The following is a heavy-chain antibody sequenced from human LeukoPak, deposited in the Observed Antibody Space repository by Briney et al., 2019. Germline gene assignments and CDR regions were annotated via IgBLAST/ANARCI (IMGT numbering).Heavy chain of an antibody. CDR2: IIPIFGTA. CDR1: GGTFSSYA. J-gene: IGHJ3*02. CDR3: ARGSRLGVVERDAFDI. V-gene: IGHV1-69*06. D-gene: IGHD3-3*01. Sequence: SVKVSCKASGGTFSSYAISWVRQAPGQGLEWMGGIIPIFGTANYAQKFQGRVTITADKSTSTAYMELSSLRSEDTAVYYCARGSRLGVVERDAFDIWGQGTMVTVSS.